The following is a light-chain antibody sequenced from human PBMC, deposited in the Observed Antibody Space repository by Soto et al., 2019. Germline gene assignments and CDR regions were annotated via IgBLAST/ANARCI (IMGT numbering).Light chain of an antibody. Sequence: EIVLTQSPGTLSLSPGERATLSCRASRSISSTYLAWYQHKPGQAPRLLIYGASSRATGIHDRFSGSGSGTDFTLTISRLAPEDFAVYYCQQYGGSPPYTFGQGTKLEIK. CDR1: RSISSTY. CDR2: GAS. CDR3: QQYGGSPPYT. J-gene: IGKJ2*01. V-gene: IGKV3-20*01.